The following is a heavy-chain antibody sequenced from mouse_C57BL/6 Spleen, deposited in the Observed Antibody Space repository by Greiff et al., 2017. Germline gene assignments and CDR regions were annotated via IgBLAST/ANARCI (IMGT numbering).Heavy chain of an antibody. Sequence: VQLQESGPELVKPGASVKISCKASGYTFTSYGISWVKQRTGQGLEWIGEIYPRSGNTYYNEKFKGKATLTADKSSSTAYMELRSLTSEDSAVYFCARDGYDYDGFAYWGQGTLVTVSA. V-gene: IGHV1-81*01. CDR3: ARDGYDYDGFAY. CDR1: GYTFTSYG. CDR2: IYPRSGNT. D-gene: IGHD2-4*01. J-gene: IGHJ3*01.